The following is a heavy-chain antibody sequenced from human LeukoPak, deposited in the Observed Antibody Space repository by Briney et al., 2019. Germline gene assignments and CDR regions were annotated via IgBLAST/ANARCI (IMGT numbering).Heavy chain of an antibody. CDR2: ISYDGSNK. CDR3: TTEVPEFAAAGGFDY. Sequence: PGRSLRLFCAASGFTFSSYGMHWVRQAPGKGLEWVAVISYDGSNKYYADSVKGRFTISRDNSKNTLYLQMNSLKTEDTAVYYCTTEVPEFAAAGGFDYWGQGTLVTVSS. J-gene: IGHJ4*02. V-gene: IGHV3-30*03. D-gene: IGHD6-13*01. CDR1: GFTFSSYG.